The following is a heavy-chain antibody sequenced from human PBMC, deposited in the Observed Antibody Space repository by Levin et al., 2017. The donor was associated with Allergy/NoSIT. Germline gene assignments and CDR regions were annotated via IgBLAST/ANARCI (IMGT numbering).Heavy chain of an antibody. Sequence: LSLTCAASGFTFSSYAMSWVRQAPGKGLEWVSAISGSGGSTYYADSVKGRFTISRDNSKNTLYLQMNSLRAEDTAVYYCAKVKLYYFDYWGQGTLVTVSS. J-gene: IGHJ4*02. V-gene: IGHV3-23*01. CDR3: AKVKLYYFDY. CDR2: ISGSGGST. CDR1: GFTFSSYA.